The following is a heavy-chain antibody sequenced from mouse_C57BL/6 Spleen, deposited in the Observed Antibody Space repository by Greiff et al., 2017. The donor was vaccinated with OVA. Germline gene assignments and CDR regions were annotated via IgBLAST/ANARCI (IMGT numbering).Heavy chain of an antibody. CDR2: ISYSGST. CDR1: GYSITSGYD. CDR3: ARGAGTGFDY. Sequence: EVHLVESGPGMVKPSQSLSLTCTVTGYSITSGYDWHWIRHLPGNKLEWMGYISYSGSTNYNPSLKSRISITHDTSKNHFFLKLNSVTTEDTATDYCARGAGTGFDYWGQGTTLTVSS. V-gene: IGHV3-1*01. J-gene: IGHJ2*01. D-gene: IGHD4-1*01.